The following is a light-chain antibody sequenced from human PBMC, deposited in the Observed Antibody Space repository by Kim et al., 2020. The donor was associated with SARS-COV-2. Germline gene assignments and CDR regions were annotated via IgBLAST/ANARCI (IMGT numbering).Light chain of an antibody. V-gene: IGLV2-14*03. CDR3: SSYTNSDTLV. CDR1: SSDVGDYDY. J-gene: IGLJ3*02. CDR2: DVN. Sequence: GQSGAISGTGTSSDVGDYDYVSWYQQHPGKATKLMINDVNERASGVSNRFSGSKSGNTASLTISGLQAEDEADYYCSSYTNSDTLVFGGGTQLTVL.